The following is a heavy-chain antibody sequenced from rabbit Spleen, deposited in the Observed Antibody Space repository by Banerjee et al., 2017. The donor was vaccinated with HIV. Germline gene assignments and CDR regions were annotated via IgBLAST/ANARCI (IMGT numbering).Heavy chain of an antibody. Sequence: QEQLVESGGGLVKPEGSLTLTCTASGFSFSSTYYMCWVRQAPGKGLEWIGCIYISGGDTYYASWAKGRFTISKTSSTTVTLQMTSLTGADAATYFCARDGRSGTNYRYYFDLWGPGTLVTVS. CDR3: ARDGRSGTNYRYYFDL. D-gene: IGHD1-1*01. CDR1: GFSFSSTYY. J-gene: IGHJ4*01. V-gene: IGHV1S45*01. CDR2: IYISGGDT.